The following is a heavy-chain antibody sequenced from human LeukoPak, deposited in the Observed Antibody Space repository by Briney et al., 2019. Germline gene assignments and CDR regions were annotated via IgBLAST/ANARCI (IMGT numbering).Heavy chain of an antibody. CDR3: AKDPYSSSWYIWDY. D-gene: IGHD6-13*01. V-gene: IGHV3-43*02. CDR2: ISGDGGST. CDR1: GFTFDDYA. Sequence: PGGSLRLSCAASGFTFDDYAMHWVRQAPGKGLEWVSLISGDGGSTYYADSVKGRFTISRDNSKNSLYLQMNSLRTEDTALYYCAKDPYSSSWYIWDYWGQGTLVTVSS. J-gene: IGHJ4*02.